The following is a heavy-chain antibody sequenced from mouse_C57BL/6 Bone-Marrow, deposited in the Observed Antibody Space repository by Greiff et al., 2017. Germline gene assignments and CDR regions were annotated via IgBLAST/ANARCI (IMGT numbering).Heavy chain of an antibody. CDR1: GYTFTEYT. D-gene: IGHD1-1*01. CDR2: FYPGSGSI. CDR3: ARHEEVPYGSSSTWFAY. Sequence: VQLQQSGAELVKPGASVQLSCKASGYTFTEYTIHWVKQRSGQGLEWIGWFYPGSGSIKYNEKFKDKATLTADKSSSTVYMECSRFTSEDSSLYFCARHEEVPYGSSSTWFAYWGQGTLVTVSA. V-gene: IGHV1-62-2*01. J-gene: IGHJ3*01.